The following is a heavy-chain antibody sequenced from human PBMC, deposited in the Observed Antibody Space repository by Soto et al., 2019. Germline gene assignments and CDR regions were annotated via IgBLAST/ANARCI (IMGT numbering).Heavy chain of an antibody. CDR2: ISSGGDRT. D-gene: IGHD2-2*01. Sequence: GGSLGLSCAASGFTFSSYAMSWVRQAPGKGLEWVSVISSGGDRTYYADSVKGRFTISRDNSKTTLYLQMNSLRAEDTAVYYCAKLGAASRCGDTSCYPVGGTFDIWGQGTMVTVSS. CDR3: AKLGAASRCGDTSCYPVGGTFDI. V-gene: IGHV3-23*01. CDR1: GFTFSSYA. J-gene: IGHJ3*02.